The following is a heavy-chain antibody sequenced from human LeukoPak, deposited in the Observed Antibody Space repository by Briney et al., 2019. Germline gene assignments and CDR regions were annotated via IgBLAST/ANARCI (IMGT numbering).Heavy chain of an antibody. J-gene: IGHJ4*02. CDR2: IYYSGST. Sequence: SETLSLTCTVSGGSISSSSYYWGWIRQPPGKGLEWSGSIYYSGSTYYNPSLKSRVTISVDTSKNQFSLKLSSVTAADTAVYYCARVGIQLGTDWGQGTLVTVSS. CDR3: ARVGIQLGTD. V-gene: IGHV4-39*01. CDR1: GGSISSSSYY. D-gene: IGHD5-18*01.